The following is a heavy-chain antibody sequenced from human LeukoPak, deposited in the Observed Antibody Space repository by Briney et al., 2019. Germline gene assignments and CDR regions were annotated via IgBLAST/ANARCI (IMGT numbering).Heavy chain of an antibody. CDR2: IYISGRT. Sequence: TSETLSLTCTVSGGSINSGIYYWSWIRQPAGKGLEWIGRIYISGRTNYNPSLKSRVTISVDTSKNQFSLKLNSVTAADTAVYYCARNQGSGWYNWFDPWGQGTLVTVSS. D-gene: IGHD6-19*01. CDR3: ARNQGSGWYNWFDP. CDR1: GGSINSGIYY. J-gene: IGHJ5*02. V-gene: IGHV4-61*02.